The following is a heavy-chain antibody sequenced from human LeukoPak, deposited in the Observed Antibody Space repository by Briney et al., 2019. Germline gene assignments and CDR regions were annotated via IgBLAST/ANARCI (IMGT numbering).Heavy chain of an antibody. D-gene: IGHD3-16*01. Sequence: SETLSLTCTVSGGSISSSSYYWGWIRQPPGKGLEWIGSIYYSGSTYYNPSLKSRVTISVDTSKNQFSLKLSSVTAADTAVYYCARGDGPGSSPFDYWGQGTLVTVSS. CDR3: ARGDGPGSSPFDY. V-gene: IGHV4-39*07. CDR2: IYYSGST. CDR1: GGSISSSSYY. J-gene: IGHJ4*02.